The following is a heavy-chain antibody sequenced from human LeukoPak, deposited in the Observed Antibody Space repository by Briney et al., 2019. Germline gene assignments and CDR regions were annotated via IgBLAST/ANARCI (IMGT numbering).Heavy chain of an antibody. CDR1: GDTLSTYY. V-gene: IGHV4-59*12. J-gene: IGHJ4*02. Sequence: SETLSLTCSLSGDTLSTYYWNWIRQAPGRGLEWIGHISLGNTEYNPSLKSRVTISVDTSKNEFYLRVMSVTAADTALYFCARDKRHSYGKYFDPWSQGTLVSVSS. D-gene: IGHD5-18*01. CDR3: ARDKRHSYGKYFDP. CDR2: ISLGNT.